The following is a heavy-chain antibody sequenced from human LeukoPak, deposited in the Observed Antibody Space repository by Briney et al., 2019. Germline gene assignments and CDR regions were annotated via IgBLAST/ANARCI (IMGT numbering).Heavy chain of an antibody. D-gene: IGHD3-10*01. CDR3: ARHGGGVYYYGSGSYFDLRFDY. J-gene: IGHJ4*02. V-gene: IGHV5-10-1*01. CDR2: IDPSDSYT. Sequence: GESLKISCKGSGYSFTSYWISWVRQMPGKGLEWMGRIDPSDSYTNYSPSFQGHVTISADKSISTAYLQWSSLKASDTAMYYCARHGGGVYYYGSGSYFDLRFDYWGQGTLVTVSS. CDR1: GYSFTSYW.